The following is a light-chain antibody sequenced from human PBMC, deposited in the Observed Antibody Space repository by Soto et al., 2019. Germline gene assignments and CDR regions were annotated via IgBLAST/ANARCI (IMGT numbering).Light chain of an antibody. V-gene: IGKV3-15*01. J-gene: IGKJ2*01. CDR1: QSIGSN. CDR2: ASS. CDR3: QQYYSSPQN. Sequence: EIVMTQSPATLSVSPGERATLSCRASQSIGSNLAWYQQKKPGQAPRLVIYASSIRASDFPARFSGSGSGTEFTLTISGLQSDDFAVYFCQQYYSSPQNFGQGTKLEIK.